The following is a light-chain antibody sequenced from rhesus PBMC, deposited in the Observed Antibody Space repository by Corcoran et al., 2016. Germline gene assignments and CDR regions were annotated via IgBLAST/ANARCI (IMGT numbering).Light chain of an antibody. Sequence: EIVMTQSPATLSLSPGERATLSCRASQSVINYVAWYHQKPAQAPRLLIYGASSRATGIPDRVSGSGSGTDLTLIVNSLEPEDVGVYYCQQYNKWLTFGGGTKVEIK. CDR1: QSVINY. CDR3: QQYNKWLT. J-gene: IGKJ4*01. CDR2: GAS. V-gene: IGKV3S9*01.